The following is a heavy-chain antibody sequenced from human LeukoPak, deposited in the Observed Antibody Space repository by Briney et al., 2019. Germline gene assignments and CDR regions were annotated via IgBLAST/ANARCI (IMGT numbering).Heavy chain of an antibody. CDR1: GFTFSTYS. D-gene: IGHD6-6*01. J-gene: IGHJ4*02. CDR3: ARAATSSSPTFIDY. V-gene: IGHV3-21*06. CDR2: ISSSSSYI. Sequence: PGGSLRLSCAASGFTFSTYSINWVRQAPGKGLEWVSSISSSSSYIYFADSVKGRFTISRDNAKNSLYLQMNSLRAEDTAVYYCARAATSSSPTFIDYWGQGTLVTVSS.